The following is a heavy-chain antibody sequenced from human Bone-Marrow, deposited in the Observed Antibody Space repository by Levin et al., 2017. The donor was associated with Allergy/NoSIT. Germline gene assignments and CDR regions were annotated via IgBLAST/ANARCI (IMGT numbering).Heavy chain of an antibody. J-gene: IGHJ4*02. V-gene: IGHV3-30*02. Sequence: GGSLRLSCSASGFTFSLQGMHWVRQAPGKGLEWVAAILSDGSHEYYSDSVKGRFTISRDNSENTLFLHMNSLRADDTAFYFCAKDRHSSVWAPIYSWGQGTLVTVAS. D-gene: IGHD6-19*01. CDR2: ILSDGSHE. CDR3: AKDRHSSVWAPIYS. CDR1: GFTFSLQG.